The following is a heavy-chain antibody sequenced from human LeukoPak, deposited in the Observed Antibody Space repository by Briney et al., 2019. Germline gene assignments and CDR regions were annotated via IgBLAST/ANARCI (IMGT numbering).Heavy chain of an antibody. V-gene: IGHV1-8*03. CDR2: MNPNSGNT. CDR1: GYTFTSYD. J-gene: IGHJ4*02. CDR3: ARVAPYGDSFDY. D-gene: IGHD4-17*01. Sequence: ASVKVSCKASGYTFTSYDINWVRQATGQGLEWMGWMNPNSGNTAYAQKFQGRVTITADESTSTAYMELSSLRSEDTAVYYCARVAPYGDSFDYWGQGTLVTVSS.